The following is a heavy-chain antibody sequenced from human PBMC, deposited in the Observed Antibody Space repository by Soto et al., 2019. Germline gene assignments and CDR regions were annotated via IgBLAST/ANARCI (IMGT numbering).Heavy chain of an antibody. V-gene: IGHV3-13*01. D-gene: IGHD3-16*02. CDR3: ARALYGGYYDY. CDR2: IGTAGDT. CDR1: GFPFSSYD. Sequence: PGGSMRLSCAASGFPFSSYDMHWVRQDTGKDLEWVSAIGTAGDTYYPGSVKGRFTISRENAKNSLYLQMNSLRAGDTAVYYCARALYGGYYDYWGQGTLVTVSS. J-gene: IGHJ4*03.